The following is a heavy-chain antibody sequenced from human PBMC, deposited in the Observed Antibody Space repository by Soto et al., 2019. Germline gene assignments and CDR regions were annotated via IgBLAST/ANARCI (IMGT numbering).Heavy chain of an antibody. Sequence: SETVSLTCTISGGSVSNRGYYWGWVRQPPGKGLEWIGGVYYIGTTYYNPSLRSRVAISVDTSSDRFSLRVNSVTAADTAVYYCARLHLSDNWFDPFGQGTLVAV. CDR3: ARLHLSDNWFDP. V-gene: IGHV4-39*01. J-gene: IGHJ5*02. CDR1: GGSVSNRGYY. CDR2: VYYIGTT.